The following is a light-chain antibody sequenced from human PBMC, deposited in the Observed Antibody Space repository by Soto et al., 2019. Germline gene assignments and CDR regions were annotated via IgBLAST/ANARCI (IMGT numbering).Light chain of an antibody. CDR2: EVS. J-gene: IGLJ3*02. CDR1: STDVGGYNY. CDR3: SSYRINNTWV. Sequence: QSALTQPPSAAGSPGQSVTISCTGTSTDVGGYNYVSWYQQYPGKAPKLMIYEVSKRPSGVPDRFSGSKSGNTASLTVSGLQAEDEADYYCSSYRINNTWVFGGGTKLTVL. V-gene: IGLV2-8*01.